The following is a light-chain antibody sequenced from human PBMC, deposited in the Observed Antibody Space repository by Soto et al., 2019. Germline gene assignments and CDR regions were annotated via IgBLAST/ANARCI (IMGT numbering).Light chain of an antibody. CDR1: NIGSKS. CDR3: QVRNSPYV. V-gene: IGLV3-21*04. Sequence: SYELTQPPSVSVAPGKTARITCGGNNIGSKSVHWYQQKPGQAPVLVIYYDSDRPSGIPERFSGSNSGNTATLTISRVEAGDEAHYYSQVRNSPYVFATGTKVTGL. J-gene: IGLJ1*01. CDR2: YDS.